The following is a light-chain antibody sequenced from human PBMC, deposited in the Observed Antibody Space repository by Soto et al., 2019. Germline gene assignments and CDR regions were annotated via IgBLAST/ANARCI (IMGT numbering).Light chain of an antibody. CDR2: KAS. CDR1: QTISSW. Sequence: DILMTQSPSTLSVSVGDRVTITCRASQTISSWLAWYQQTPGKAPKLLIYKASTLKSGVPSRFSGSGSGTEFTLTISSLQPDDFSTYYCQHYNSDSEAFGQGTKVELK. CDR3: QHYNSDSEA. V-gene: IGKV1-5*03. J-gene: IGKJ1*01.